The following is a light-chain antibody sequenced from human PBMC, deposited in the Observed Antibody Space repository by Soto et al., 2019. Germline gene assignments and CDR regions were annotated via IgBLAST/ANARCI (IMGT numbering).Light chain of an antibody. Sequence: SYEVTQPPSVSVAPGQTARIPCGGNNLGRISVHWYQQKSGQAPVLVVFDDGDRPSGVPERFSGSNSGNMATLTISSVEAGDEADYFCQVWDDGSARVVFGGGTKLTVL. J-gene: IGLJ2*01. CDR1: NLGRIS. CDR3: QVWDDGSARVV. V-gene: IGLV3-21*02. CDR2: DDG.